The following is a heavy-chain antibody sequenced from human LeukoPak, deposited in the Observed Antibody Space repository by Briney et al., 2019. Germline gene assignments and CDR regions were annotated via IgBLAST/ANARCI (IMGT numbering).Heavy chain of an antibody. J-gene: IGHJ4*02. CDR2: IYPPDSDT. V-gene: IGHV5-51*01. Sequence: GASLQISCKGSGYTFTNYWIGWVRQMPGKGLEWMGIIYPPDSDTRYSPSFQGQVTISVDKSISTAYLQWNSLKASDTAIYYCARRDYFATGNYVDYWGQGTLVTASS. CDR1: GYTFTNYW. D-gene: IGHD3-10*01. CDR3: ARRDYFATGNYVDY.